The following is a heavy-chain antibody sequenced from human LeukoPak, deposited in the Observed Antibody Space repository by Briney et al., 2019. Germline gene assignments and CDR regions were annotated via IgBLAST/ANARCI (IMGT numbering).Heavy chain of an antibody. Sequence: SETLSLTCTVYGGSISLYHWSWIRQPAGKGLEWIGRIYTSGITNFNPSLKSRVTMSVDTSENQFSLKVSSVTAADTAVYYCARSHYESSGHYYFGLDVWGQGTAVTVSS. CDR1: GGSISLYH. CDR2: IYTSGIT. J-gene: IGHJ6*02. D-gene: IGHD3-22*01. CDR3: ARSHYESSGHYYFGLDV. V-gene: IGHV4-4*07.